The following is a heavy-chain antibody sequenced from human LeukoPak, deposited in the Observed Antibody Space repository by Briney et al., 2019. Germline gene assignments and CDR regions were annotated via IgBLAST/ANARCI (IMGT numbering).Heavy chain of an antibody. CDR1: GYTFTSYG. Sequence: ASVKVSCKASGYTFTSYGISWVRQAPGQGLEWMGWISAFNGNTNYAQKFQGRVTMSTDTSTTTAYMELRSLRTDDTAVYYCARDRDIVVVRGALRHYGVDVWGQGTTVTVSS. V-gene: IGHV1-18*01. J-gene: IGHJ6*02. CDR2: ISAFNGNT. CDR3: ARDRDIVVVRGALRHYGVDV. D-gene: IGHD2-2*01.